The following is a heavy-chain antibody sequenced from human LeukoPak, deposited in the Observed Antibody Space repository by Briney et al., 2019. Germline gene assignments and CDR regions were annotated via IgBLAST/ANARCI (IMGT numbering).Heavy chain of an antibody. CDR3: ARHERSYFNDAFDI. CDR1: GFTFDDYG. Sequence: GGSLRLSCAASGFTFDDYGMSWVRQAPGKGLEWVSGINWNGGSTGYADSVKGRFTISRDNAKNSLYLQMNSLRAEDTALYHCARHERSYFNDAFDIWGQGTMVTVSS. J-gene: IGHJ3*02. CDR2: INWNGGST. D-gene: IGHD1-26*01. V-gene: IGHV3-20*01.